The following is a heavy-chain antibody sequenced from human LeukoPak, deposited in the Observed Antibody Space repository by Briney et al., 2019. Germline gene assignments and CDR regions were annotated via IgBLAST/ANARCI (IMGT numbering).Heavy chain of an antibody. V-gene: IGHV4-59*01. CDR2: TYYSGST. CDR3: ARLHGERFDL. J-gene: IGHJ2*01. D-gene: IGHD4-17*01. CDR1: GGSISSYY. Sequence: SETLSLTCTVSGGSISSYYWSWIRQPPGKGPEWIGYTYYSGSTNYNPSLKSRVTISVDTSKNQFSLKLSSVTAADTAVYYCARLHGERFDLWGRGTLVTVSS.